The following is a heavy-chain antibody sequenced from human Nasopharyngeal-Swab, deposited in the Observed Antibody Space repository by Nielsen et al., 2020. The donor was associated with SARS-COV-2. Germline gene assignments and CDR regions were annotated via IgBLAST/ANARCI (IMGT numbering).Heavy chain of an antibody. CDR2: IYTSGST. CDR3: ARGRYDILTGLLWFDP. D-gene: IGHD3-9*01. CDR1: GGSISSGSYY. V-gene: IGHV4-61*02. Sequence: LRLSCTVSGGSISSGSYYWSWIRQPAGKGLEWIGRIYTSGSTNYNPSPKSRVTISVDTSKNQFSLKLSSVTAADTAGYYCARGRYDILTGLLWFDPWGQGTLVTVSS. J-gene: IGHJ5*02.